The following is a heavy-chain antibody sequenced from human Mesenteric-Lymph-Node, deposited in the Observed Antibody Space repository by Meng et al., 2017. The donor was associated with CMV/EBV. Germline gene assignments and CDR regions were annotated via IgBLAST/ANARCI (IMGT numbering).Heavy chain of an antibody. CDR3: AGSRYNYVYGMDV. D-gene: IGHD3-16*01. CDR1: GFTFSSYA. CDR2: ISYDGSNK. V-gene: IGHV3-30*14. Sequence: GESLKISCAASGFTFSSYAMHWVRQAPGKGLEWVAVISYDGSNKYYADSVKGRFTISRDKSMNTIYLQMNSLRADDTAMYYCAGSRYNYVYGMDVWGQGTTVTVSS. J-gene: IGHJ6*02.